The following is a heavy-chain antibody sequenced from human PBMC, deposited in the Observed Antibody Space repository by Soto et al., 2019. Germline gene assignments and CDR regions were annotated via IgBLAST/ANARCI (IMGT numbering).Heavy chain of an antibody. CDR1: GFTFSDNA. D-gene: IGHD6-19*01. V-gene: IGHV3-30-3*01. CDR2: VSYDGSKK. CDR3: AREYKSGWGPAFDL. Sequence: QVHLVESGGGVVQPGRPLRLSCATSGFTFSDNAMHWVRQAPGKGLEWLAIVSYDGSKKYYADSVKGRFTISGDNSKGTLYLQMNSLRPEDTATYFCAREYKSGWGPAFDLWGQGTMVIVSS. J-gene: IGHJ3*01.